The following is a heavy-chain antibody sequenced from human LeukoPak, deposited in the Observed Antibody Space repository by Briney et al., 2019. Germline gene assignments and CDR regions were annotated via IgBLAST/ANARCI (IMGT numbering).Heavy chain of an antibody. Sequence: ASVKVSCKASGGTFSSYAISWVRQAPGQALEWMGGIIPIFGTANYAQKFQGRVTITADESASTAYMELSSLRSEDTAVYYCARDPLFDWSKRGFDNWFDPWGQGTLVTVSS. V-gene: IGHV1-69*13. D-gene: IGHD3-9*01. J-gene: IGHJ5*02. CDR3: ARDPLFDWSKRGFDNWFDP. CDR1: GGTFSSYA. CDR2: IIPIFGTA.